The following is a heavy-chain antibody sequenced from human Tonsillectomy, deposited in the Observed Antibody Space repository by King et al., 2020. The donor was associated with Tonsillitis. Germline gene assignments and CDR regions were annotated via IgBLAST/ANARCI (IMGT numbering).Heavy chain of an antibody. V-gene: IGHV3-7*01. J-gene: IGHJ4*02. CDR1: GFTFGSYW. CDR3: ARDGRLLFY. CDR2: INPDGGEE. Sequence: VQLVESGGGLVQPGGSLRLSCTASGFTFGSYWMSWVRQAPGKGLEWVANINPDGGEENYVDSVRGRFTISRDNAKNSLYLQMQGPRVEDTAVYYCARDGRLLFYWGQGTLVTVSS. D-gene: IGHD1-26*01.